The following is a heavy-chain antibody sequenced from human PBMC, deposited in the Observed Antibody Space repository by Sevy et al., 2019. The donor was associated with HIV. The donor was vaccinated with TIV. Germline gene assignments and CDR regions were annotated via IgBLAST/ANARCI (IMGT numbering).Heavy chain of an antibody. J-gene: IGHJ4*02. V-gene: IGHV4-30-2*01. Sequence: SEILSLTCAVSGGSISSGLYSWNWIRQPPGRGLEWIGYIYHTGNTYYNPSLKTRVTISVDRSKNQFSLRLTSVTAADTAVYYCARDSGDYPYYFDHWGQGTLVTVSS. CDR1: GGSISSGLYS. D-gene: IGHD4-17*01. CDR2: IYHTGNT. CDR3: ARDSGDYPYYFDH.